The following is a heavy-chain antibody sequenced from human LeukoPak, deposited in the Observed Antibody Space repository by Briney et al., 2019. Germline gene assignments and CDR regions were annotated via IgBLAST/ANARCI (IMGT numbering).Heavy chain of an antibody. J-gene: IGHJ4*02. CDR3: VRGLYGLGWDY. Sequence: VGSLRLSCSASRFSLSSCNMHWVRQAPGKGLEFVSGVSSDWGTTDYADSARDRFTISRDNSKNTLYLQMSSLRAEDTAIYYCVRGLYGLGWDYWGPGTLVTVSS. V-gene: IGHV3-64D*06. D-gene: IGHD3-10*01. CDR1: RFSLSSCN. CDR2: VSSDWGTT.